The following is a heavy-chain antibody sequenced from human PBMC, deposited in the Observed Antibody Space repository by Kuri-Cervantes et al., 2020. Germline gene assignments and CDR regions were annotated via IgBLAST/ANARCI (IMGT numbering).Heavy chain of an antibody. Sequence: GGSLRLSCAASGFTFSSYGMHWVRQAPGKGLEWVAFIRYDGSNKYYADSVKGRFTISRDNSKNTLYLQMNSLRAEDTALYYCAKDHYYDSSGYKADAFDIWGQGTMVTVSS. CDR3: AKDHYYDSSGYKADAFDI. V-gene: IGHV3-30*02. CDR2: IRYDGSNK. CDR1: GFTFSSYG. J-gene: IGHJ3*02. D-gene: IGHD3-22*01.